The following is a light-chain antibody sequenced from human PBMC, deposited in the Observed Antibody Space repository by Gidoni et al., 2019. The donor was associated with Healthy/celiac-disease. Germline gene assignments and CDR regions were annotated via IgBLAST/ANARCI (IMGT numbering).Light chain of an antibody. CDR1: SSDVGGYNY. J-gene: IGLJ2*01. CDR3: SSYTSSSTLGV. CDR2: EVS. Sequence: QSALTQPASVSGSPGQSITISCTGTSSDVGGYNYVSWYQPHPGKAPKLMIYEVSNRPSGVSNRFSCSKSGNTASLTISGLQAEDEADYYCSSYTSSSTLGVFGGGTKLTVL. V-gene: IGLV2-14*01.